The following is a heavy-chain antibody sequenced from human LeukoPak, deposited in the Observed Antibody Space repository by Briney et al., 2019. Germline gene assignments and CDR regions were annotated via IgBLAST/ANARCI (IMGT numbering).Heavy chain of an antibody. CDR2: IKDDGSEK. D-gene: IGHD5-24*01. V-gene: IGHV3-7*01. J-gene: IGHJ4*02. CDR1: ESTFSTYL. CDR3: AISEGYK. Sequence: GGSLRLSCAASESTFSTYLMTWVRQAPGKGLEWVANIKDDGSEKYYVDSVKGRFTISRDNAKNSLYLQMNSLRVEDTAMYYCAISEGYKWGQGTLVTVSS.